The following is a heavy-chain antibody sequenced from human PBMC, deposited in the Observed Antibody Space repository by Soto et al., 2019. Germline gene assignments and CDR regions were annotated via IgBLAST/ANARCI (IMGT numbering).Heavy chain of an antibody. J-gene: IGHJ5*02. V-gene: IGHV4-31*03. CDR3: ARGTRQQLAHRFEP. D-gene: IGHD6-13*01. CDR1: GGSISSGGYY. CDR2: IYYSGST. Sequence: SETLSLTCTVSGGSISSGGYYWSWIRQHPGKGLEWIGYIYYSGSTYYNPSLKSRVTISVDTSKNQFSLKLSSVTAADTAVYYCARGTRQQLAHRFEPSGQGPRVTVSS.